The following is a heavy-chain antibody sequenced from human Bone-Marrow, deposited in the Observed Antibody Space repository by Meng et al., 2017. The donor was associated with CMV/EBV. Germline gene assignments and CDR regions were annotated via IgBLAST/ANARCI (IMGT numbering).Heavy chain of an antibody. CDR3: ARDLGIAWGNCVDP. Sequence: SQTLSLTCAISGDSVSSNSAAWHCIRQSPSRGLEWLGRTYYRSKWYNDYAVSVKSRITINPDTSKNQFSLQLNSVTPEDTAVYYCARDLGIAWGNCVDPWGQGTLVTVSS. D-gene: IGHD6-13*01. CDR1: GDSVSSNSAA. J-gene: IGHJ5*02. CDR2: TYYRSKWYN. V-gene: IGHV6-1*01.